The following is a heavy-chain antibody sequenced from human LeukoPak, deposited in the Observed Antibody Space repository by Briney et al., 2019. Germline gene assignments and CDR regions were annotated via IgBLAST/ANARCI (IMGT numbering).Heavy chain of an antibody. V-gene: IGHV4-59*01. CDR3: ARVKTYYYDSSGHTSVTHNWFDP. CDR2: IYYSGST. J-gene: IGHJ5*02. CDR1: GGSISSYY. D-gene: IGHD3-22*01. Sequence: PSETLSLTCTVSGGSISSYYWSWIRQPPGKGLEWIGYIYYSGSTNYNPSLKSRVTISVDTSKNQFSLKLSSVTAADTAVYYCARVKTYYYDSSGHTSVTHNWFDPWGQGTLVTVSS.